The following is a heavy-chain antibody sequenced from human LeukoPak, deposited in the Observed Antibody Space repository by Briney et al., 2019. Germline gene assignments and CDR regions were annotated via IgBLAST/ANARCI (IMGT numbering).Heavy chain of an antibody. CDR1: GYSFNGYY. J-gene: IGHJ3*01. CDR3: ARVGSCSGGSCSSYAFDV. Sequence: ASVKVSCKASGYSFNGYYMHWVRQAPGQGLEWMGWINPNSGGTNFAQKFLGRVTMTRDTSTSTAYMELSSLRSDDTAVFYCARVGSCSGGSCSSYAFDVWGQGTMVTVSA. D-gene: IGHD2-15*01. CDR2: INPNSGGT. V-gene: IGHV1-2*02.